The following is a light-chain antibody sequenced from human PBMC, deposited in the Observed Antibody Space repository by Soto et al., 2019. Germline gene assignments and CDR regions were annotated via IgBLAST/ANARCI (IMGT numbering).Light chain of an antibody. J-gene: IGKJ1*01. Sequence: DIQMTQSPSTLSASVGDRVTITCRASQSISSWLAWYQQKPGKAPKLLIYDASSLESGVPSRFSGSGSGTDFTLTISGLQPEDFAIFYCQQRYSTPGTFAQRTK. V-gene: IGKV1-5*01. CDR1: QSISSW. CDR2: DAS. CDR3: QQRYSTPGT.